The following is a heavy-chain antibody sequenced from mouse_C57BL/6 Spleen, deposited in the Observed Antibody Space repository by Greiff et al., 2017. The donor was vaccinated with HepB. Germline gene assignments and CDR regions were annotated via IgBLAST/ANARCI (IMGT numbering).Heavy chain of an antibody. CDR3: ASGYAMDY. CDR1: GYSITSGYY. CDR2: ISYDGSN. V-gene: IGHV3-6*01. J-gene: IGHJ4*01. Sequence: EVQLQESGPGLVKPSQSLSLTCSVTGYSITSGYYWNWIRQFPGNKLEWMGYISYDGSNNYNPSLKNRISSTRDTPKNQFFLKLNSVTTEDTATYYCASGYAMDYWGQGTSVTVSS.